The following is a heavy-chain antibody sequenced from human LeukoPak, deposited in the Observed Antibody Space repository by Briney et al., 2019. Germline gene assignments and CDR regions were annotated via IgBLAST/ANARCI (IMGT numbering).Heavy chain of an antibody. CDR2: IYHSGSS. V-gene: IGHV4-39*01. D-gene: IGHD6-13*01. Sequence: NTSETLSLTCTVSGGSISSSSYYWGWIRQPPGKGLEWIGSIYHSGSSYYNPSLKSRVTISVDTSKNQLSLKLTSVTAADTAVYCCARHRHSSTWYCPFDYWGQGTLVTVSS. CDR3: ARHRHSSTWYCPFDY. J-gene: IGHJ4*02. CDR1: GGSISSSSYY.